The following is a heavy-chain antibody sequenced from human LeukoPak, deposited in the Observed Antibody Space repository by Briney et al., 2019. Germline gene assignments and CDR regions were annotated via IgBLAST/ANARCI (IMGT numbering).Heavy chain of an antibody. CDR2: IYSGGST. CDR1: GFTVSSNY. J-gene: IGHJ4*02. D-gene: IGHD3-22*01. V-gene: IGHV3-66*01. CDR3: YSMIVVETRVINDY. Sequence: GGSLRLSCAVSGFTVSSNYMSWVRQAPGKGLEWVSVIYSGGSTYYADSVKGRFTISRDNSKNTLYLQMNSLRAGDTAVYYCYSMIVVETRVINDYWGQGTLVTVSS.